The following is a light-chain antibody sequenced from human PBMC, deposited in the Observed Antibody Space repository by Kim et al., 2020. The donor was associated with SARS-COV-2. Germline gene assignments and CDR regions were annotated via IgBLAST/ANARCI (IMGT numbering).Light chain of an antibody. V-gene: IGKV1-16*01. CDR2: GAF. J-gene: IGKJ1*01. Sequence: GDTVTITCRASQDINSYLAWFQVKPGKAPRPLIFGAFGLQDGVPSRFRGSGYGTDFTLTINSLQPEDFATYYCQQYKLYPPTFAQGTKVDIK. CDR3: QQYKLYPPT. CDR1: QDINSY.